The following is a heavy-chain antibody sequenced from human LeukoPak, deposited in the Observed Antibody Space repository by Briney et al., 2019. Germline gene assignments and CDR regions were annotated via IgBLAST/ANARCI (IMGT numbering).Heavy chain of an antibody. Sequence: GGSLRLSCAASGFTFSSYAMHWVRQAPGKGLEWVAVISYDGSNKYYADSVKGRFTISRDNSKNTLYLQMNSLRAEDTAVYYCARATITMVRGVIINHYYYYMDVWGKGTTVTVSS. V-gene: IGHV3-30*04. CDR2: ISYDGSNK. CDR3: ARATITMVRGVIINHYYYYMDV. CDR1: GFTFSSYA. D-gene: IGHD3-10*01. J-gene: IGHJ6*03.